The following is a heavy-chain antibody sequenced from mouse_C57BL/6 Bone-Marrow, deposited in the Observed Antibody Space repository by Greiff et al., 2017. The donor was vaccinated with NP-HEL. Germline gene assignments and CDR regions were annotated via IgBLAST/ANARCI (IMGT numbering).Heavy chain of an antibody. CDR2: IDPENGDT. Sequence: VQLKESGAELVRPGASVKLSCTASGFNIKDDYMHWVKQRPEQGLEWIGWIDPENGDTEYASKFQGKATITADTSSNTAYLQLSSLTSEDTAVYYCTNCYFDYWGQGTTLTVSS. V-gene: IGHV14-4*01. CDR1: GFNIKDDY. J-gene: IGHJ2*01. CDR3: TNCYFDY.